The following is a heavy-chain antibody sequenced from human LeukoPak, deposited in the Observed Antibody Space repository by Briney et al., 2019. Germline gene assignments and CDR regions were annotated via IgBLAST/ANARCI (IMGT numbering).Heavy chain of an antibody. V-gene: IGHV3-53*01. CDR3: AKGPTVVTPNYFDY. CDR2: IYSGGST. Sequence: GGSLRLSCAASGFTVSSNYMSWVRQAPGKGLEWVSVIYSGGSTYYADSVKGRFTISRDNSKNTLYLQMNSLRAEDTAVYYCAKGPTVVTPNYFDYWGQGTLVTVSS. J-gene: IGHJ4*02. D-gene: IGHD4-23*01. CDR1: GFTVSSNY.